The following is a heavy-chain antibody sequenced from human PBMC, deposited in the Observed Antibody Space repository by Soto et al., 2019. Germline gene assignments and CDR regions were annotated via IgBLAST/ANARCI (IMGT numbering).Heavy chain of an antibody. J-gene: IGHJ1*01. Sequence: QLQLQESGPGLVKPSETLSLTCTVSGGSISSSSYYWGWIRQPPGKGLEWIGSIYYSGSTYYNPSLKSRVTISVHTSKNQFSLKLSSVTAADTAVYYCARHGDDGDYVRYFQHWGQGTLVTVSS. CDR3: ARHGDDGDYVRYFQH. V-gene: IGHV4-39*01. CDR1: GGSISSSSYY. CDR2: IYYSGST. D-gene: IGHD4-17*01.